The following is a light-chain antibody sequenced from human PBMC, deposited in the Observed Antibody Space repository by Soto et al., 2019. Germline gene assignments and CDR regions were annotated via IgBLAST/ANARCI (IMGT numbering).Light chain of an antibody. V-gene: IGKV3-15*01. CDR2: GAS. Sequence: DIVMTQSPATLSVSPGERATLSCRASQSVSTSLAWYQQKPGQAPRLLISGASTRAPGVPARFSGSGSETEFTLTISSLQSEDFAVYYCQQYNNWWTFGQGTKVEIK. CDR3: QQYNNWWT. CDR1: QSVSTS. J-gene: IGKJ1*01.